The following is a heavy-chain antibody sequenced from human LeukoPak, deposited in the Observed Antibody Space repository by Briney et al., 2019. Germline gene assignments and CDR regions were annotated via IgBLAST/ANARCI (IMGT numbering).Heavy chain of an antibody. Sequence: GGSLRLSCAASGFTFSKYWMHWVRQAPGKGLEWVSAISGSGGSTYYADSVKGRFTISRDNSKNTLYLQMNSLRAEDTAVYYCARTVAGTHFAYWGQGTLVTVSS. CDR2: ISGSGGST. CDR3: ARTVAGTHFAY. D-gene: IGHD6-19*01. V-gene: IGHV3-23*01. CDR1: GFTFSKYW. J-gene: IGHJ4*02.